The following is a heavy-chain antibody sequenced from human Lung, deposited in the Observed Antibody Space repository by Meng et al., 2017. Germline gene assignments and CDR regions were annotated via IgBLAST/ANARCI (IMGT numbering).Heavy chain of an antibody. CDR2: INHSGST. J-gene: IGHJ4*02. CDR3: ARGPTTMAHDFDY. Sequence: QVQLQQVGAGLLNPSETLALTCVVSGGSFSDYYGSWIRQPPGKGLEWIGEINHSGSTNYNPSLESRATISVDTSQNNLSLKLSSVTAADSAVYYCARGPTTMAHDFDYWGQGTLVTVSS. CDR1: GGSFSDYY. V-gene: IGHV4-34*01. D-gene: IGHD4-11*01.